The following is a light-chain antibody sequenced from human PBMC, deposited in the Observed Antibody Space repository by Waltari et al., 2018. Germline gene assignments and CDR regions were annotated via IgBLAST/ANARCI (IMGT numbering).Light chain of an antibody. J-gene: IGKJ1*01. V-gene: IGKV1-39*01. CDR1: QRISIN. Sequence: DIQMTQSPASLSASVGDRVTITCRASQRISINLVWYQHKPGKAPKVLITAASSLQGGVPSRFSGTGAGTDFTLTISSLQPEDFATYYCQQTYSTPRTFGQGTKVEV. CDR3: QQTYSTPRT. CDR2: AAS.